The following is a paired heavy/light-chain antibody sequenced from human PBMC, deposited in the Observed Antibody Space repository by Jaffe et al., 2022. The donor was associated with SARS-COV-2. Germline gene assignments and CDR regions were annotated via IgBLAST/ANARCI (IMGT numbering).Light chain of an antibody. V-gene: IGLV2-23*01. J-gene: IGLJ3*02. CDR3: CSYAGSSSWV. Sequence: QSALTQPASVSGSPGQSITISCTGTSSDVGSYTFVSWYQQHPGKAPKLMTYEDTKRPSGVSNRFSGSKSGHTASLTISGLQAEDEADYYCCSYAGSSSWVFGGGTKLTVL. CDR2: EDT. CDR1: SSDVGSYTF.
Heavy chain of an antibody. Sequence: QLQLQESGPGLVKASETLSLTCTVSGGSISTSDYYWVWIRQPPGKGLAWIGSFYYSGTTYYTPSLQSRVTVSVNKSNNQFSLILRSVTAADTAVYYCATGVQRFMAFDYWGPGTLVTVSS. CDR3: ATGVQRFMAFDY. V-gene: IGHV4-39*01. CDR1: GGSISTSDYY. J-gene: IGHJ4*02. D-gene: IGHD2-2*01. CDR2: FYYSGTT.